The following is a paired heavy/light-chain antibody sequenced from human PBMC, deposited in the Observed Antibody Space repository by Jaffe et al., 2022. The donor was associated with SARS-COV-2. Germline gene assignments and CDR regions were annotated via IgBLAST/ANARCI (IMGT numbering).Light chain of an antibody. J-gene: IGLJ3*02. CDR1: SSNIGSNT. CDR3: AAWDDSLNGWV. V-gene: IGLV1-44*01. CDR2: SNN. Sequence: QSVLTQPPSASGTPGQRVTISCSGSSSNIGSNTVNWYQQLPGTAPKLLIYSNNQRPSGVPGRFSGSKSGTSGSLAISGLQSEDESDYYCAAWDDSLNGWVFGGGTKLTVL.
Heavy chain of an antibody. D-gene: IGHD6-19*01. CDR3: ARQTGDTSGWYWYYLDQ. V-gene: IGHV2-5*02. J-gene: IGHJ4*02. CDR2: INWDDDK. CDR1: GFSLTTSAVG. Sequence: QITLKESGPTLVKPTQTLTLTCTFSGFSLTTSAVGVAWIRQPPGKALEWLALINWDDDKRYSPSLKTRLTITKDTSKNQVVLTMTNMDPVDTGTYYCARQTGDTSGWYWYYLDQWGQGTLVTVSS.